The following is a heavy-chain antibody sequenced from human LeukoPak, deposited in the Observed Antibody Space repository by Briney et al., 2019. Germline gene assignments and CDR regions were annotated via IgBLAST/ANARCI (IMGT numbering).Heavy chain of an antibody. J-gene: IGHJ6*03. V-gene: IGHV1-69*05. CDR3: ARAVSSSWYRIIDYYYYYYMDV. CDR2: IIPMFGAA. Sequence: GASVKVSCKDSGGTFSNYAISWVRQAPGQGLEWMGGIIPMFGAANYAQKFQGRVTMTTDTSTSTAYMELSSLRSEDTAVYYCARAVSSSWYRIIDYYYYYYMDVWGKGTTVTVSS. D-gene: IGHD6-13*01. CDR1: GGTFSNYA.